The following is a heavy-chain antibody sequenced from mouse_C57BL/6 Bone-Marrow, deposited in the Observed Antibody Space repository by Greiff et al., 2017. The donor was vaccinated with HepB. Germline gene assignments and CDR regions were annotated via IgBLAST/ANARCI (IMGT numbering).Heavy chain of an antibody. J-gene: IGHJ3*01. Sequence: EVKLMESGAELVRPGASVKLSCTASGFNIKDDYMHWVKQRPEQGLEWIGWIDPENGDTEYASKFQGKATITADTSSNTAYLQLSSLTSEDTAVYYCTTRLLPRAYWGQGTLVTVSA. D-gene: IGHD2-3*01. V-gene: IGHV14-4*01. CDR3: TTRLLPRAY. CDR2: IDPENGDT. CDR1: GFNIKDDY.